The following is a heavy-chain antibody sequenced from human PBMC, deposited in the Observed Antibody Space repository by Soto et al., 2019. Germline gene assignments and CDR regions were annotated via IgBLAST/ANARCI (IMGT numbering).Heavy chain of an antibody. CDR2: INPSGGYT. J-gene: IGHJ4*02. D-gene: IGHD3-10*01. V-gene: IGHV1-46*01. CDR3: ARGRYGSGSFYVY. Sequence: QVQLVQSGAEVKKPGASVKVSCKASGYTLTSYYMHWVRQAPGQGPEWMGMINPSGGYTSYPQKFQGRVTMTRYPSTSTVYMELSSLRSEDTAVYYCARGRYGSGSFYVYWGQGTLVTVSS. CDR1: GYTLTSYY.